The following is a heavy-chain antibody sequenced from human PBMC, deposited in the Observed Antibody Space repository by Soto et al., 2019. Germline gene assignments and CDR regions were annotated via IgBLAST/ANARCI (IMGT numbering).Heavy chain of an antibody. CDR2: ISYDGSNK. J-gene: IGHJ6*02. CDR1: GFTFSSYG. Sequence: VGSVRLSCAASGFTFSSYGMHWVRQAPGKGLEWVAVISYDGSNKYYADSVKGRFTISRDNSKNTLYLQMNSLRAEDTAVYYCAKDITYYDFWSGYYTGYAPTIYYYYYGMDVWGQGTTVTVSS. D-gene: IGHD3-3*01. V-gene: IGHV3-30*18. CDR3: AKDITYYDFWSGYYTGYAPTIYYYYYGMDV.